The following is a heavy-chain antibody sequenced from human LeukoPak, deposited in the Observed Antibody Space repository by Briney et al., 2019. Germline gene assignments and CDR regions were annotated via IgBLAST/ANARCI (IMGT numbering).Heavy chain of an antibody. Sequence: ASVKVSCKASGYTFTGYYMHWVRQAPGQGLEWMGRINPNSGGTNYAQKFQGRVTMTRDTSISTAYMELSRLRSDDAAVYYCARVEGISWYVRYDYWGQGTLVTVSS. CDR3: ARVEGISWYVRYDY. J-gene: IGHJ4*02. CDR2: INPNSGGT. CDR1: GYTFTGYY. D-gene: IGHD6-13*01. V-gene: IGHV1-2*06.